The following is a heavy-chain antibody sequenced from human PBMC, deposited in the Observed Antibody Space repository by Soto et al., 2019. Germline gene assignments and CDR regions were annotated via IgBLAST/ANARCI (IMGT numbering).Heavy chain of an antibody. CDR3: AREVIADYFDY. J-gene: IGHJ4*02. V-gene: IGHV3-23*01. Sequence: EVQLLESGGGVVQPGGSLRLSCAGSGFTFRSNGMNWVRQAPGKGLEWVSSISGSGDYTYYADSVKGRFTISRDNTKHTVYLQMNSLRAEDTAVYYCAREVIADYFDYWGQGPLVTVSS. CDR2: ISGSGDYT. CDR1: GFTFRSNG. D-gene: IGHD6-13*01.